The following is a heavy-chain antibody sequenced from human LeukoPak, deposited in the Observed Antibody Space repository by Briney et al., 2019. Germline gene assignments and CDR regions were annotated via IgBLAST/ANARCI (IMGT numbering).Heavy chain of an antibody. V-gene: IGHV4-34*01. CDR1: GGSFSGYY. Sequence: TSETLSLTCAVYGGSFSGYYWSWIRQPPGKGLEWIGEINHSGSTNYNPSLKSRVTISVDTSKNQFSLKLSSVTAADTAVYYCARGAMAPDYWGQGTLVTVSS. D-gene: IGHD5-18*01. CDR2: INHSGST. J-gene: IGHJ4*02. CDR3: ARGAMAPDY.